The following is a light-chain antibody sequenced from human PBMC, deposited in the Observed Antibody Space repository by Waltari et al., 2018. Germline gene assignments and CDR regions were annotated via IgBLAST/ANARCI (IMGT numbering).Light chain of an antibody. CDR2: WAS. V-gene: IGKV4-1*01. CDR1: QSVLYSSNNKNY. Sequence: DIVMTQSPDSLAVSLGERATINCKSSQSVLYSSNNKNYLAWYQQKTGQPPKLLIYWASTRESGVPHRFSGSGSGTDFTLTISSLQAEDVAVYYCQQYYRTPQTFGQGTKVEIK. J-gene: IGKJ1*01. CDR3: QQYYRTPQT.